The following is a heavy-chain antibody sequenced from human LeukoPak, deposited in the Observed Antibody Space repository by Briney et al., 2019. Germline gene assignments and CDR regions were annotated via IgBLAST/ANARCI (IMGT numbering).Heavy chain of an antibody. CDR2: IRYDGSNK. J-gene: IGHJ3*02. CDR1: GFTFSSYW. V-gene: IGHV3-30*02. D-gene: IGHD3-10*01. CDR3: AKDLAGTGSAFDI. Sequence: PGGSLRLSCAASGFTFSSYWMSWVRQAPGKGLEWVAFIRYDGSNKYYADSVKGRFTISRGNSKNTLYLQMNSLRAEDTAVYYCAKDLAGTGSAFDIWGQGTMVTVSS.